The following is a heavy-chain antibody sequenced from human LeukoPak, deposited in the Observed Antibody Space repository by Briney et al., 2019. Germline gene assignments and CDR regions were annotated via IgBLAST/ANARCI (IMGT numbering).Heavy chain of an antibody. CDR2: VIHIFGTA. V-gene: IGHV1-69*05. Sequence: SVKVSCKASLGTFSSYAISWVRPAPGQGLEWMGGVIHIFGTANNAKKFQGTGKITTDESTSTAYMELGSLRSEDTAVYYCGDYYGSGSQYNYYYYYMDVWGKGTTVTVSS. J-gene: IGHJ6*03. D-gene: IGHD3-10*01. CDR3: GDYYGSGSQYNYYYYYMDV. CDR1: LGTFSSYA.